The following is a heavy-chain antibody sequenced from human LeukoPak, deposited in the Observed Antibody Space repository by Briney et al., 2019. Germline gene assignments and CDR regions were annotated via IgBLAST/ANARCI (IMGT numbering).Heavy chain of an antibody. CDR3: ARDRSCSGGSCYRLYYGMDV. V-gene: IGHV3-64*01. J-gene: IGHJ6*02. CDR2: ISNNGRST. D-gene: IGHD2-15*01. Sequence: GGSLRLSCAASGFTFSNYAMHWVRQAPGKGLEYVSGISNNGRSTYYANSVKGRFTISRDNSKNTLYLQMGSLRAEDMAVYYCARDRSCSGGSCYRLYYGMDVWGQGTTVTVSS. CDR1: GFTFSNYA.